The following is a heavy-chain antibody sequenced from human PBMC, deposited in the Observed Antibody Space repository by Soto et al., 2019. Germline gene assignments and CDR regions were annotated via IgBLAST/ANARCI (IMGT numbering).Heavy chain of an antibody. V-gene: IGHV4-39*01. Sequence: QLQLQESGPGLVKPSETLSLTCTVSGGSISSSSYYWGWIRQPPGKGLEWIGSIYYSGSTYYNPSLKSRVTISVDTSKNQFSLKRSSVTAADTAVYYCARKDYDYVWGSYRLSYFDYWGQGTLVTVSS. CDR1: GGSISSSSYY. CDR2: IYYSGST. CDR3: ARKDYDYVWGSYRLSYFDY. J-gene: IGHJ4*02. D-gene: IGHD3-16*02.